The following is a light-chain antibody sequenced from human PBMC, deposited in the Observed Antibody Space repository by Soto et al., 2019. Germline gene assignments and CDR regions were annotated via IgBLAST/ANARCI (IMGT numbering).Light chain of an antibody. J-gene: IGKJ1*01. V-gene: IGKV3D-11*03. CDR1: QSVSSN. Sequence: IVLTQSPATLALSPGERATLSCRASQSVSSNLAWYQQKPGQAPRLLIYDASNRATGIPARFSGSGSGTDFTLTISSLEPEDFAVYYCQQYGSSGTFGQGTKVDIK. CDR2: DAS. CDR3: QQYGSSGT.